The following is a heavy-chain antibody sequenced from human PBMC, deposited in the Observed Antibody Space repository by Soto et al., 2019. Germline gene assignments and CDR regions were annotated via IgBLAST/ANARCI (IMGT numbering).Heavy chain of an antibody. CDR2: ISGSDDST. CDR1: GFTFSSYA. D-gene: IGHD6-6*01. J-gene: IGHJ4*02. CDR3: AKRSSASPFDD. V-gene: IGHV3-23*01. Sequence: EVQLLESGGGLVQPGESLRLSCAASGFTFSSYAMSWVRQAPGKGLEWVSVISGSDDSTYYADSVKGRFTIARDNSKNTLYLQMKRLRAEDTAVYYCAKRSSASPFDDWGQGTLVTVSS.